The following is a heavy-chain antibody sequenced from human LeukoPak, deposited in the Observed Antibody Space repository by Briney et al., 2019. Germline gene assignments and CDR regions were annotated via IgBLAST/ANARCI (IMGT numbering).Heavy chain of an antibody. CDR2: INPSGGST. V-gene: IGHV1-46*01. Sequence: GASVKVSCKASGYTFTSYYMHWVRQAPGQGLEWMGIINPSGGSTSYAQKFQGRVTITADESTSTAYMELSSLRSEDTAVYYCASSSWPPSADYWGQGTLVTVSS. CDR3: ASSSWPPSADY. D-gene: IGHD6-13*01. CDR1: GYTFTSYY. J-gene: IGHJ4*02.